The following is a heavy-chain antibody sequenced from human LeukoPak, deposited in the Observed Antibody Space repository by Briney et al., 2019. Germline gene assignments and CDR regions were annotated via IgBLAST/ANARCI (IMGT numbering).Heavy chain of an antibody. CDR3: ASSAYYYDSSGSNFDY. V-gene: IGHV4-59*01. J-gene: IGHJ4*02. Sequence: SETLSLTCTVSGGSISSYYWSWIRQPPGKGLEWIGYIYYSGSTNYNPSLKSRVTISVDTSKNQFSLKLSSVTAADTAVYYCASSAYYYDSSGSNFDYWGQGTLVTVSS. D-gene: IGHD3-22*01. CDR2: IYYSGST. CDR1: GGSISSYY.